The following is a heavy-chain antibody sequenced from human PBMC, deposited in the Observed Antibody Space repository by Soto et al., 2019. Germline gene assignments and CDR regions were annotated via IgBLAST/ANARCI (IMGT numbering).Heavy chain of an antibody. D-gene: IGHD2-2*01. CDR2: IKQDGSEK. CDR1: GFTFSSYW. CDR3: ARDLAEYQLPKSYYYYGMDV. J-gene: IGHJ6*02. Sequence: PGGSLRLSCAASGFTFSSYWMSWVRQAPGKGLEWVANIKQDGSEKYYVDSVKGRFTISRDNAKNSLYLQMNSLRAEDTAVYYCARDLAEYQLPKSYYYYGMDVWGQGTTVTVSS. V-gene: IGHV3-7*05.